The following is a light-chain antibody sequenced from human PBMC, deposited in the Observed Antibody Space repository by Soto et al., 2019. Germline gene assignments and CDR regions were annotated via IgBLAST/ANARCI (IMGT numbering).Light chain of an antibody. CDR3: QQYGSSPTWT. J-gene: IGKJ1*01. Sequence: EIVLTQSPGTLSLSPGERATLSCRASHSISSSYLAWYQQKPGQAPRLLIYGASTRATGIPDRFSGSESGTDFTLTISRLEPEDFAVYYCQQYGSSPTWTFGQGTKVDIK. V-gene: IGKV3-20*01. CDR1: HSISSSY. CDR2: GAS.